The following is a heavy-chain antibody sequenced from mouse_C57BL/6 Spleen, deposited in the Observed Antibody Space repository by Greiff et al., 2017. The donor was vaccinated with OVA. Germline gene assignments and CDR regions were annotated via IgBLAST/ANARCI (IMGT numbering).Heavy chain of an antibody. CDR1: GFTFSNYW. Sequence: EVKLMESGGGLVQPGGSMKLSCVASGFTFSNYWMNWVRQSPEKGLEWVAQIRLKSDNYATHYAESVKGRFTISRDDSKSIVYLQMNNLRAEDTGIYYCTDTTVDAMDYWGQGTSVTVSS. V-gene: IGHV6-3*01. J-gene: IGHJ4*01. CDR3: TDTTVDAMDY. CDR2: IRLKSDNYAT. D-gene: IGHD1-1*01.